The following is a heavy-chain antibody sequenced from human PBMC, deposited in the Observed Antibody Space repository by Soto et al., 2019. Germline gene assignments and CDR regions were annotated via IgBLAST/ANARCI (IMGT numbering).Heavy chain of an antibody. J-gene: IGHJ6*02. CDR1: GFTFSNAW. CDR2: IKSKTDGGTT. V-gene: IGHV3-15*01. CDR3: TTPSLDSSGWRTGTYYYYYGMDV. Sequence: PGGSLRLSCAASGFTFSNAWMSWVRQAPGKGLEWVGRIKSKTDGGTTDYTAPVKGRFTISRDDSKNTLYLQMNSLKTEDTAVYYCTTPSLDSSGWRTGTYYYYYGMDVWGQGTTVTVSS. D-gene: IGHD6-19*01.